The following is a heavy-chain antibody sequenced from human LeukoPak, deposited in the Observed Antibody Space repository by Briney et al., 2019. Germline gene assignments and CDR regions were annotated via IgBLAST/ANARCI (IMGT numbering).Heavy chain of an antibody. CDR3: ARGPNPNDFDH. CDR1: GFTFSDYH. V-gene: IGHV3-11*01. D-gene: IGHD2-8*01. CDR2: ITRGVNTR. Sequence: GSLRLSCATSGFTFSDYHMSWIRQAPGKGPEWVSYITRGVNTRYYADSVKGRFTISRDDDKKSLYLQMDSLRAEDTAFYYCARGPNPNDFDHWGQGALVTVSS. J-gene: IGHJ4*02.